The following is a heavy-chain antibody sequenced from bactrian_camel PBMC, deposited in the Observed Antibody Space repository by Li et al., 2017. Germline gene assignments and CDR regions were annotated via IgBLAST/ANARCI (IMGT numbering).Heavy chain of an antibody. D-gene: IGHD2*01. J-gene: IGHJ6*01. V-gene: IGHV3S67*01. CDR2: IDSDGRT. CDR3: VRDGSTWPSFGD. Sequence: DVQLVESGGGSVQAGESLRLSCVVSGYRYSTYCMGWFRQVPGNEREPLASIDSDGRTSVADSVKGRFTISQANAKNTLYLQMNNLKAEDTAVYYCVRDGSTWPSFGDWGQGTQVTVS. CDR1: GYRYSTYC.